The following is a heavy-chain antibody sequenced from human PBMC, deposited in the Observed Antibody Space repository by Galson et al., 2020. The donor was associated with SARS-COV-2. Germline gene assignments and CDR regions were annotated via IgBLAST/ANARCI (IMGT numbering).Heavy chain of an antibody. CDR1: GGSISSSSYY. Sequence: SETLSLTCTVSGGSISSSSYYWGWIRQPPGKGLEWIGSIYYSGSTYYNPSLKSRVTISVDTSKNQFSLKLSSVTAADTAVYYCARYCSSTSCYELDAFDIWCQGTMVTVSS. V-gene: IGHV4-39*07. D-gene: IGHD2-2*01. J-gene: IGHJ3*02. CDR3: ARYCSSTSCYELDAFDI. CDR2: IYYSGST.